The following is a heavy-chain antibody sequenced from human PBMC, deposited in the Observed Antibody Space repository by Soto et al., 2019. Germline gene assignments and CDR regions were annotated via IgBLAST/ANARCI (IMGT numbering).Heavy chain of an antibody. Sequence: SRRLSCAASGFSFSSYWMHWVRQAPGKGLVWVSRINGDGSATRYVDSVQGRFTISRDNAKNTLYLQMNSLRAEDTAVYFCARGGPRSYDAFDVWGQGTMVTVSS. D-gene: IGHD3-16*01. J-gene: IGHJ3*01. CDR3: ARGGPRSYDAFDV. V-gene: IGHV3-74*01. CDR2: INGDGSAT. CDR1: GFSFSSYW.